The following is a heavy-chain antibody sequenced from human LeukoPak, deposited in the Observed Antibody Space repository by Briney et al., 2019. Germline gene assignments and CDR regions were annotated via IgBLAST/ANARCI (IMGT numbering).Heavy chain of an antibody. Sequence: PSETLSLTCTVSGGSISTYYWSWIRQPPGKGLEWIGYIYYTGSTNYNPSLKSRVTISVDTSRNHFSLELSSVTAADTAVYYCARYGSGTYRQFDYWGQGTLVTVSS. CDR2: IYYTGST. CDR1: GGSISTYY. CDR3: ARYGSGTYRQFDY. J-gene: IGHJ4*02. V-gene: IGHV4-59*01. D-gene: IGHD3-10*01.